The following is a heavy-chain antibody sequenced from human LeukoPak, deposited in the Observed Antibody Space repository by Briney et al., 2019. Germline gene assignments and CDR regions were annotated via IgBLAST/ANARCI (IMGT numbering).Heavy chain of an antibody. J-gene: IGHJ3*02. CDR1: GGSISSYY. D-gene: IGHD5-18*01. CDR2: IYTSGST. CDR3: ARAHYVDTARTTNAFDI. V-gene: IGHV4-4*07. Sequence: SETLSLTCIVSGGSISSYYWSWIRQPAGKGLEWIGRIYTSGSTNYNPSLKSRVTISVDKSKNQFSLKLSSVTAADTAVYYCARAHYVDTARTTNAFDIWGQGTMVTVSS.